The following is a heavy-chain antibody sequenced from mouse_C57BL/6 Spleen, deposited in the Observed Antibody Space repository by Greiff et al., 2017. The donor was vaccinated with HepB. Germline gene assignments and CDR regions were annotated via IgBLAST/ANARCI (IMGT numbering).Heavy chain of an antibody. CDR2: ISDGGSYT. V-gene: IGHV5-4*01. CDR1: GFTFSSYA. CDR3: ARDKLARDY. Sequence: EVQRVESGGGLVKPGGSLKLSCAASGFTFSSYAMSWVRQTPEKRLEWVATISDGGSYTYYPDNVKGRFTISRDNAKNNLYRQMSHLKSEDTAMYYCARDKLARDYWGQGTTLTVSS. D-gene: IGHD4-1*01. J-gene: IGHJ2*01.